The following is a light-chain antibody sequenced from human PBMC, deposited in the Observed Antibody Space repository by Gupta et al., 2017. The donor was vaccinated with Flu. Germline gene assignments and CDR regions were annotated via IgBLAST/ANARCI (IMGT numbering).Light chain of an antibody. CDR3: AVWDDSPNGHYV. Sequence: QSALTQPPSASGTPGQRVTFSCSGSSSNIGRYTVDWYQQIPGKAPKLLIYDTNERTSGVPDRFSGSKSGTSASLAISGLQSEDEADYYCAVWDDSPNGHYVFGSGTKVTVL. V-gene: IGLV1-44*01. J-gene: IGLJ1*01. CDR1: SSNIGRYT. CDR2: DTN.